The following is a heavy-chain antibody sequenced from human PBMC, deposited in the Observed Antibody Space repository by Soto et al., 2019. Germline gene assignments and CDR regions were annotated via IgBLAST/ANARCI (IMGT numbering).Heavy chain of an antibody. CDR1: GGSISSSSYY. Sequence: SETLSLTCTVSGGSISSSSYYWGWIRQPPGKGLEWIGSIYYSGSTYYNPSLKSRVTISVDTSKNQFSLKLSSVTAADTAVYYCARHPDGWGDYGSGNFGNNGFDPWGKGTLVTVSS. V-gene: IGHV4-39*01. J-gene: IGHJ5*02. CDR2: IYYSGST. D-gene: IGHD3-10*01. CDR3: ARHPDGWGDYGSGNFGNNGFDP.